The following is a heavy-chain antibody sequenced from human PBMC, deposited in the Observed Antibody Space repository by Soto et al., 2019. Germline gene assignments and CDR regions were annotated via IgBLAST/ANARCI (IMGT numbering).Heavy chain of an antibody. D-gene: IGHD1-26*01. V-gene: IGHV1-69*01. CDR1: GGTFSSYA. CDR2: VIPIFGTA. Sequence: QVQLVQSGAEVKKPGSSVKVSCKASGGTFSSYAISWVRQAPGQGLELMGGVIPIFGTANYAQKFQGRVTITADESTSTAYMELSSLRSEDTAVYYFARDAGIVASYYYYYGMDVWGQGTTVTVSS. CDR3: ARDAGIVASYYYYYGMDV. J-gene: IGHJ6*02.